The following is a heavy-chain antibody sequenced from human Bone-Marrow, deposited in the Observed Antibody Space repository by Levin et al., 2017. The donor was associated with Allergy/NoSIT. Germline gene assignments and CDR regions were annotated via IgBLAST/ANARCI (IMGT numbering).Heavy chain of an antibody. D-gene: IGHD3-3*01. V-gene: IGHV3-21*01. CDR2: ISSSSSYI. CDR3: ARDRFFGVLIHNWFDP. CDR1: GFTLSSYS. J-gene: IGHJ5*02. Sequence: GGSLRLSCAASGFTLSSYSMNWVRQAPGKGLEWVSSISSSSSYIYYADPVKGRFTISRDNAKNSVYLQMNSLRAEDTAVYYCARDRFFGVLIHNWFDPWGQGTLVTVSS.